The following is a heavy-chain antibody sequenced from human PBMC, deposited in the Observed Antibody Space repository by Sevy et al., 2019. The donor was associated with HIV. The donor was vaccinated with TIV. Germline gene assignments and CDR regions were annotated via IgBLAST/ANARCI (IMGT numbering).Heavy chain of an antibody. CDR3: AREGCTKPHDY. Sequence: GGSLRLSCAASGFTFSKYSMSWVHQPPGKGLEWVSTLSFGGGEINYADSVKGRFTISRDNSKSSVYLQMNNLRPEDTAVYYCAREGCTKPHDYWGQGTLVTVSS. CDR2: LSFGGGEI. J-gene: IGHJ4*02. V-gene: IGHV3-23*01. D-gene: IGHD2-8*01. CDR1: GFTFSKYS.